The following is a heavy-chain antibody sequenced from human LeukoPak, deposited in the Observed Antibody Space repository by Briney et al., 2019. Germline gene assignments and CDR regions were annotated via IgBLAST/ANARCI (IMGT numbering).Heavy chain of an antibody. CDR3: ARYSSYWSFDY. Sequence: PSETLSLTCTVSGGSISSYYWSWIRQPPGKGLEWIGYIYYSGSTNYNPSLKSRVTISVETSKNQYSLKLSSVTAADTAVHYCARYSSYWSFDYWGQGTLVTVSS. D-gene: IGHD6-19*01. V-gene: IGHV4-59*01. CDR1: GGSISSYY. J-gene: IGHJ4*02. CDR2: IYYSGST.